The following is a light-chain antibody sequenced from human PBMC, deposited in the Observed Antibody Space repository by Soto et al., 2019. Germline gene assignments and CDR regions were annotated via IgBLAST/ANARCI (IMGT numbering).Light chain of an antibody. V-gene: IGKV1-5*03. CDR2: KAS. J-gene: IGKJ1*01. Sequence: DIQMTQSPCTLSASVGDRVTITCRASQSISSWLAWYQQKPGKVPTVLIYKASRLESGVPSRFSGSGSGTEFTLTISSLQPDDSATYYCQHYNGYPRTFGQGTKVEVK. CDR3: QHYNGYPRT. CDR1: QSISSW.